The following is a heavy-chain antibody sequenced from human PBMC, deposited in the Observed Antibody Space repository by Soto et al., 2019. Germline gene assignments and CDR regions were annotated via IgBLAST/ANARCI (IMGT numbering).Heavy chain of an antibody. CDR3: ARVPSYDSSGFYYRY. CDR2: MNPNSGNT. J-gene: IGHJ4*02. V-gene: IGHV1-8*02. CDR1: GYTFTSYA. Sequence: ASVKVSCKASGYTFTSYAINWVRQATGQGLEWMGWMNPNSGNTGYAQKFQGRVTMTRNTSISTAYMELSSLRSEDTAVYYCARVPSYDSSGFYYRYWGQATLVTVSS. D-gene: IGHD3-22*01.